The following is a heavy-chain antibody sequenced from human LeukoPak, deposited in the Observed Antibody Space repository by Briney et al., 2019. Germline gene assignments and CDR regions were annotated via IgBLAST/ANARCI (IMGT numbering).Heavy chain of an antibody. CDR1: GFTFSSYA. Sequence: GGSLRLSCAASGFTFSSYAMHWVRQAPGKGLEWVAVISYDGSNKYYADSVKGRFTISRDNSKNTLYLQMNSLRAEDTAVYYCARDINFRYYYDSSGSIDDAFDIWGQGTMVTVSS. J-gene: IGHJ3*02. CDR3: ARDINFRYYYDSSGSIDDAFDI. V-gene: IGHV3-30*04. D-gene: IGHD3-22*01. CDR2: ISYDGSNK.